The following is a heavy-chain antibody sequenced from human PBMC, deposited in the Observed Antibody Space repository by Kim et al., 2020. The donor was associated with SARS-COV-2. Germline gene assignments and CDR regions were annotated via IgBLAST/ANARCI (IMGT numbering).Heavy chain of an antibody. D-gene: IGHD6-6*01. V-gene: IGHV4-59*01. CDR1: GGSISSYY. CDR3: ARVGSSSYHFAWMNLNWFDP. CDR2: IYYSGST. Sequence: SETLSLTCTVSGGSISSYYWSWIRQPPGKGLEWIGYIYYSGSTNYNPSLKSRVTISVDTSKNQFSLKLSSVTAADTAVYYCARVGSSSYHFAWMNLNWFDPWGQGTLVTVSS. J-gene: IGHJ5*02.